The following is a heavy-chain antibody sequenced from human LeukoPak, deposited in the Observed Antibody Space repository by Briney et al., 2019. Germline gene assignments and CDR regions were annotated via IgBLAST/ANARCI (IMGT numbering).Heavy chain of an antibody. CDR2: IIPIFGTA. V-gene: IGHV1-69*05. CDR3: ARDSDFWSGYYYFDY. Sequence: SVKVSCKASGGTFSSYAISWVRQAPGQGLEWMGGIIPIFGTANYAQKFQGRVTITTDESTSTAYMELSSLRSEDTAVYYCARDSDFWSGYYYFDYWGQGTLVTVSS. J-gene: IGHJ4*02. D-gene: IGHD3-3*01. CDR1: GGTFSSYA.